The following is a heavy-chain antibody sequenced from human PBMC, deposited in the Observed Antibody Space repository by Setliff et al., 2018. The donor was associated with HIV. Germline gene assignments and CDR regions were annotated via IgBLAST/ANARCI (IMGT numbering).Heavy chain of an antibody. CDR1: GGSISSGSYY. CDR2: IYTSGST. CDR3: AREDYYYYGMDV. Sequence: PSETLSLTCTVSGGSISSGSYYWNWIRQPAGKGLEWIGRIYTSGSTNYNPSLKSRVTISVDTSKNQFSLKLSSVTAAYTAVYYCAREDYYYYGMDVWGQGTTVTVSS. J-gene: IGHJ6*02. V-gene: IGHV4-61*02.